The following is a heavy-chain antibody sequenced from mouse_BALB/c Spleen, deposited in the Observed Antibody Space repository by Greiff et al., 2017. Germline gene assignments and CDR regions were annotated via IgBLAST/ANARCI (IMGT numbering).Heavy chain of an antibody. CDR2: INPSNGRT. Sequence: QVQLQQPGAELVKPGASVKLSCKASGYTFTSYWMHWVKQRPGQGLEWIGEINPSNGRTNYNEKFKSKATLTVDKSSSTAYMQLSSLTSEDSAVYYCARWDGNYGYAMDYWGQGTSVTVSS. CDR3: ARWDGNYGYAMDY. V-gene: IGHV1S81*02. D-gene: IGHD2-1*01. CDR1: GYTFTSYW. J-gene: IGHJ4*01.